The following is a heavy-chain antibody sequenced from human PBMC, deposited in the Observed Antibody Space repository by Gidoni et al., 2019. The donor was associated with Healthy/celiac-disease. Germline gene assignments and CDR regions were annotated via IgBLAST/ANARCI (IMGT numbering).Heavy chain of an antibody. CDR3: ARVTVTTGYDAFDI. D-gene: IGHD4-17*01. J-gene: IGHJ3*02. Sequence: QVQLQESGPGLVKPSQTLSLTCTVSGGSISSGSYYWSWIRQPAGKGLEWIGRIYTSGSTNYNPSLKSRVTMSVDTSKNQFSLKLSSVTAADTAVYYCARVTVTTGYDAFDIWGQGTMVTVSS. V-gene: IGHV4-61*02. CDR2: IYTSGST. CDR1: GGSISSGSYY.